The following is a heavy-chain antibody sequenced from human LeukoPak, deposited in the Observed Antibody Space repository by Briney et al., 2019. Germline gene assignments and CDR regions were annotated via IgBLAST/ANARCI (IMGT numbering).Heavy chain of an antibody. CDR3: AKGIELWLTYFDH. Sequence: GGSLRLSCVASGFSFSSYVMNWVRQAPGTGLEGVSAISGNGGSTYYADSVKGRFTISRDNSKNTLSLQMNSLRAEDTAVYYCAKGIELWLTYFDHWGQGTLVTASS. CDR1: GFSFSSYV. CDR2: ISGNGGST. V-gene: IGHV3-23*01. D-gene: IGHD5-18*01. J-gene: IGHJ4*02.